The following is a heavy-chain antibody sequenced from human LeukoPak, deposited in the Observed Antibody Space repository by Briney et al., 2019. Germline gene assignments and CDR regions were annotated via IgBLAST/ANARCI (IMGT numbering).Heavy chain of an antibody. Sequence: SVKVSCKASGGTFSSYAISWVRQAPGQGLEWMGGIIPIFGTANYAQKFQGRVTITADESTSTVYMELSSLRSEDTAVYYCAREGGGEDFWSGYYPNWFDPWGQGTLVTVSS. CDR2: IIPIFGTA. CDR1: GGTFSSYA. CDR3: AREGGGEDFWSGYYPNWFDP. D-gene: IGHD3-3*01. V-gene: IGHV1-69*13. J-gene: IGHJ5*02.